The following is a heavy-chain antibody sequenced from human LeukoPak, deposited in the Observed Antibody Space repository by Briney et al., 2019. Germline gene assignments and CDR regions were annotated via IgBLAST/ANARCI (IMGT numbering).Heavy chain of an antibody. Sequence: GGSLTLSCAASGFTFSRYWMYWARQVPGKGLVWVARINTDGSIIDYADSVKGRFTISRDNTKNTLFLQMNSLRAEDTAVYYCATDSYDGFDIWGQGTMATVSS. J-gene: IGHJ3*02. CDR3: ATDSYDGFDI. V-gene: IGHV3-74*01. CDR1: GFTFSRYW. CDR2: INTDGSII.